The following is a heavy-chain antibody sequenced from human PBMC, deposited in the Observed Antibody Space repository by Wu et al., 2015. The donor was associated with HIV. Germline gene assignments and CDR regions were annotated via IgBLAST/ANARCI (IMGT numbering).Heavy chain of an antibody. CDR3: ARDDCSSTSCISRGYYYYYMDV. D-gene: IGHD2-2*01. V-gene: IGHV1-69*12. J-gene: IGHJ6*03. CDR2: IIPIFGTA. Sequence: QVQLVQSGAEVKKPGSSVKVSCKASGGTFSSYAISWVRQAPGQGLEWMGGIIPIFGTANYAQKFQGRVTITADESTSTAYMELSSLRSEDTAVYYCARDDCSSTSCISRGYYYYYMDVWGKGTTGHRLL. CDR1: GGTFSSYA.